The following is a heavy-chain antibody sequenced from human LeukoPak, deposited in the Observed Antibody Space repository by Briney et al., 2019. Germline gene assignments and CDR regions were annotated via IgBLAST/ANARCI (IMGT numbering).Heavy chain of an antibody. CDR1: GGTFSSYA. CDR2: IIPIFGTA. J-gene: IGHJ3*02. CDR3: ARNFITIFGVVGAFDI. D-gene: IGHD3-3*01. V-gene: IGHV1-69*05. Sequence: SVKVSCMASGGTFSSYAISWVRQAPGQGLEWMGGIIPIFGTANYAQKFQGRVTITTDESTSTAYMELSSLRSEDTAVYYCARNFITIFGVVGAFDIWGQGTMVTVSS.